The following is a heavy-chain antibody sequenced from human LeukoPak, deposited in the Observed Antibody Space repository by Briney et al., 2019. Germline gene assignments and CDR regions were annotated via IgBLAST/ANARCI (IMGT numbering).Heavy chain of an antibody. V-gene: IGHV1-18*01. CDR1: GYTFTSYG. CDR3: AREQEYYDILTGYYRVSWVSDY. Sequence: EASVKVSCKASGYTFTSYGISWVRQAPGQGLEWMGWISAYNGNTNYAQKLQGRVTMTTDTSTSTAYMELRSLRSDDTAVYYCAREQEYYDILTGYYRVSWVSDYWGQGTLVTVSS. J-gene: IGHJ4*02. CDR2: ISAYNGNT. D-gene: IGHD3-9*01.